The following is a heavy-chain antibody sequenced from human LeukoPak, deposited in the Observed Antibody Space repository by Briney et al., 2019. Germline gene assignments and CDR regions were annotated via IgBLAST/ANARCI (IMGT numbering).Heavy chain of an antibody. CDR3: ARGTNDFDY. D-gene: IGHD2-8*01. Sequence: SETLSLTCTVSGGSISSGGYYWSWIRQHPGKGLEWIGYIYYSGNAYYNPSLKSRVTISVDTSKNQFSLKLSSVTAADTAVYYCARGTNDFDYWGQGILVTVSS. CDR2: IYYSGNA. V-gene: IGHV4-31*03. CDR1: GGSISSGGYY. J-gene: IGHJ4*02.